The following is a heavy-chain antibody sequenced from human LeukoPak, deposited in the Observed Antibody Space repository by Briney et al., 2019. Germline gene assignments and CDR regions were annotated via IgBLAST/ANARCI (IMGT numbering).Heavy chain of an antibody. CDR3: ARGPYSSGWYGLDY. CDR2: IDQSGGRS. D-gene: IGHD6-19*01. J-gene: IGHJ4*02. Sequence: GGSLRLSCAASGFTFSRFWMNWVRQAPGRGLEWVANIDQSGGRSNYVDSVKGRFTISRDNAKNSLFLEMSSLRAEDTAVYYCARGPYSSGWYGLDYWGQGTLVTVSS. CDR1: GFTFSRFW. V-gene: IGHV3-7*05.